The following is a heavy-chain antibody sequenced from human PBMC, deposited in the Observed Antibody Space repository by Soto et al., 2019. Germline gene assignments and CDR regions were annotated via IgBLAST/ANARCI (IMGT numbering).Heavy chain of an antibody. V-gene: IGHV3-30-3*01. D-gene: IGHD2-21*02. CDR2: ISSDGSNK. J-gene: IGHJ4*02. Sequence: XESLRLSGAASGFTFSYYAMHGVRQAPGKGLEWVALISSDGSNKYYADSVKGRFTISRDNSKNTLYLQMNSLRAEDAALFYCARDLGLPGNPFDYWGQGTLVTVSS. CDR3: ARDLGLPGNPFDY. CDR1: GFTFSYYA.